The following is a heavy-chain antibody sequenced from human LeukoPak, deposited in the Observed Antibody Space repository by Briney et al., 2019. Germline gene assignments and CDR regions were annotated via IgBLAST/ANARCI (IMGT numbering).Heavy chain of an antibody. J-gene: IGHJ6*03. V-gene: IGHV3-7*01. CDR3: ARATEWLLYYYYMDV. CDR2: IKQDGSEK. Sequence: GGSLRLSCAASGFTFSSYWMSWVRQAPGKGLEWVANIKQDGSEKYYVDSAKGRFTISRDNAKNSLYLQMNSLRAEDTAVYYCARATEWLLYYYYMDVWGKGTTVTVSS. CDR1: GFTFSSYW. D-gene: IGHD3-3*01.